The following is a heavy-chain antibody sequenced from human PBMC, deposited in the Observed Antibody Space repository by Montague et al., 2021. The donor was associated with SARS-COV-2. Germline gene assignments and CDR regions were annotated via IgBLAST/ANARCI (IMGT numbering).Heavy chain of an antibody. D-gene: IGHD3-3*01. CDR2: ISGSGGST. CDR1: GFTFSSYA. V-gene: IGHV3-23*01. Sequence: SLRLSCAASGFTFSSYAMSWVRQAPGKGLEWVSAISGSGGSTYYADSVKGRFTISRDNSKNTLYLQMNSLRAEDTAIYYCAKGSPDYITIFGAVIIDPNWFDPWGQGTLVTVSS. CDR3: AKGSPDYITIFGAVIIDPNWFDP. J-gene: IGHJ5*02.